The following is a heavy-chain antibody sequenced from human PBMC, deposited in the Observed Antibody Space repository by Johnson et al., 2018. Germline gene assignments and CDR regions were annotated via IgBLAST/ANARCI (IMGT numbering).Heavy chain of an antibody. J-gene: IGHJ3*02. D-gene: IGHD1-1*01. CDR2: INSDGSST. Sequence: VQLQESGGGLVQXGGSXRLXCAASGFTFSYNWMHWVRQAPGKGLVWVSRINSDGSSTNYADSVKGRFTISRDNAKNTLYLQMNSLRAEDTAVYYCARDLGYNAFDIWGQWTMVTVSS. CDR1: GFTFSYNW. CDR3: ARDLGYNAFDI. V-gene: IGHV3-74*01.